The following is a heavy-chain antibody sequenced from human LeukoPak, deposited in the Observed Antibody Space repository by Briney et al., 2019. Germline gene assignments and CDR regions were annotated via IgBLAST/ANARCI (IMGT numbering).Heavy chain of an antibody. D-gene: IGHD6-19*01. J-gene: IGHJ6*02. CDR1: GGTFSSYA. CDR2: IIPILGIA. CDR3: ARHPYSSGFGYGMDV. Sequence: SVKVSCKASGGTFSSYAISWVRQAPGQGLEWMGRIIPILGIANYAQKLQGRVTMTTDTSTSTAYMELRSLRSDDTAVYYCARHPYSSGFGYGMDVWGQGTSVTVSS. V-gene: IGHV1-69*04.